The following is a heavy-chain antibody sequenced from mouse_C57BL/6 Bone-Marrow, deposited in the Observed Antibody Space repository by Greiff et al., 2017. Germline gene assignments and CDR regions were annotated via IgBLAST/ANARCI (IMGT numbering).Heavy chain of an antibody. V-gene: IGHV1-55*01. CDR2: IYPGSGST. J-gene: IGHJ4*01. Sequence: QVQLQQPGAELVKPGASVKMSCKASGYTFTSYWITWVKQRPGQGLEWIGDIYPGSGSTNYNEKFKSKATLTVDTSSSTAYMQLSSLTSEDSAVYYCARTLLRSPCYYAMDYWGQGTSVTVSS. CDR3: ARTLLRSPCYYAMDY. D-gene: IGHD1-1*01. CDR1: GYTFTSYW.